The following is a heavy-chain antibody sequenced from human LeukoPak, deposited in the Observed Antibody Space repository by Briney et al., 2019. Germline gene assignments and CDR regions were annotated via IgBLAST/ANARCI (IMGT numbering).Heavy chain of an antibody. V-gene: IGHV3-23*01. CDR1: GFTFSNFD. D-gene: IGHD3-22*01. Sequence: GGSLRLSCAVSGFTFSNFDMSWVRQAPRKGLEWVSGISGSGGSTYYADSVKGRFTISRDNSKNTLYLQMNSLRAEDTALYYCAKHSYYDSSGHHFYYYGMDVWGQGTTVTVSS. CDR3: AKHSYYDSSGHHFYYYGMDV. J-gene: IGHJ6*02. CDR2: ISGSGGST.